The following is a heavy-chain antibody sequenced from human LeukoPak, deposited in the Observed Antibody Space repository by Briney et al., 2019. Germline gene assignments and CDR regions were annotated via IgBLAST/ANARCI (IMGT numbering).Heavy chain of an antibody. J-gene: IGHJ3*02. CDR2: ISGSGGST. CDR1: GFTFSSYA. V-gene: IGHV3-23*01. CDR3: ARDSYDYVWGSYRYDAFDI. Sequence: GGSLRLSCAASGFTFSSYAMSWVRQAPGKGLEWVSAISGSGGSTYYADSVKGRFTISRDNAKNSLYLQMNSLRAEDTAVYYCARDSYDYVWGSYRYDAFDIWGQGTMVTVSS. D-gene: IGHD3-16*02.